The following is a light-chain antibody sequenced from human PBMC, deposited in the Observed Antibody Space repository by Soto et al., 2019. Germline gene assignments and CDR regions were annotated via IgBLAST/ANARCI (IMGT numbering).Light chain of an antibody. Sequence: DIQMTQSPSSLSASVGDRVTITCQASQDISNYLNWYQQKPGKAPKLLIYDASNLETGVPSRFSGSGSGTDFTFTISSLQPEDFAAYYCQQSYITPGTFGQGTKVDIK. CDR1: QDISNY. V-gene: IGKV1-33*01. J-gene: IGKJ1*01. CDR3: QQSYITPGT. CDR2: DAS.